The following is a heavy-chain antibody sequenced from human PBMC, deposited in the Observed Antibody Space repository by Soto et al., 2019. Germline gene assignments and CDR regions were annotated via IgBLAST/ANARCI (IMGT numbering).Heavy chain of an antibody. CDR2: IYHSGST. D-gene: IGHD3-16*02. V-gene: IGHV4-4*02. CDR3: ARSGSYYDYVWGSYRPYYFDY. Sequence: PSETLSLTCAVSGGSISSSNRWSWVRQPPGKGLEWIGEIYHSGSTNYNPSLKSRVTISVDKSKNQFSLKLSSVTAADTAVYYCARSGSYYDYVWGSYRPYYFDYWGQGTLVTVSS. CDR1: GGSISSSNR. J-gene: IGHJ4*02.